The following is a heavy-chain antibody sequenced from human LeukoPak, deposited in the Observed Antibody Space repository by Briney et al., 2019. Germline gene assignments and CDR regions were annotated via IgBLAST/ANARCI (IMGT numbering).Heavy chain of an antibody. CDR2: ISYDGSNK. CDR3: ARAGPTTGFDY. Sequence: PGGSLRLSCAASGFTFSSYAMHWVRQAPGKGLEWVAVISYDGSNKYYADSVKGRFTISRDNSKNTLYLQMNSLRAEDTAVYYCARAGPTTGFDYWGQGTLVTVSS. CDR1: GFTFSSYA. J-gene: IGHJ4*02. D-gene: IGHD4-11*01. V-gene: IGHV3-30-3*01.